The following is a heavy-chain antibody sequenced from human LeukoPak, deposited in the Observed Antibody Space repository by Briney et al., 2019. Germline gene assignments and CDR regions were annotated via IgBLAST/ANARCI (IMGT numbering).Heavy chain of an antibody. J-gene: IGHJ4*02. V-gene: IGHV4-39*07. CDR1: GGSISSSSYY. Sequence: SETLSLTCTVSGGSISSSSYYWGWIRQPPGKGLEWIGSIYYSGSTYYNPSLKSRVTISVDTSKNQFSLKLSSVTAADTAVYYCARDKDGSGSYNYRGQGTLVTVSS. D-gene: IGHD3-10*01. CDR3: ARDKDGSGSYNY. CDR2: IYYSGST.